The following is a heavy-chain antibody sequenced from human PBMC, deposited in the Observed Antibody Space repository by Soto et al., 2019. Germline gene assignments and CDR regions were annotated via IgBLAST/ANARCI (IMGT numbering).Heavy chain of an antibody. J-gene: IGHJ6*02. CDR1: GFTFSSDG. V-gene: IGHV3-30*18. CDR3: AKGEQQPKTYYYYGMDV. Sequence: PGGSLRLSCAASGFTFSSDGMHWVRQAPGKGLEWVAFISYDEKYKFYADSVKGRFTISRDNSKNTLYLQMNSLRAEDTAVYYCAKGEQQPKTYYYYGMDVWGQGTTVSISS. CDR2: ISYDEKYK. D-gene: IGHD6-13*01.